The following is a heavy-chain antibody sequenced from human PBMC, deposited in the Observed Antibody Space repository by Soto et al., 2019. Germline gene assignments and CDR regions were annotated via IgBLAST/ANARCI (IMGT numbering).Heavy chain of an antibody. Sequence: GGSLRLSCAASGFTFDDYAMHWVRQAPGKGLEWVSGISWNSGSIGYADSVKGRFTISRDNAKNSLYLQMNSLRAEDTALYYCAKDTDRYYDSSGYYSVPFRHWGQGTLVTVSS. J-gene: IGHJ1*01. V-gene: IGHV3-9*01. CDR1: GFTFDDYA. CDR3: AKDTDRYYDSSGYYSVPFRH. D-gene: IGHD3-22*01. CDR2: ISWNSGSI.